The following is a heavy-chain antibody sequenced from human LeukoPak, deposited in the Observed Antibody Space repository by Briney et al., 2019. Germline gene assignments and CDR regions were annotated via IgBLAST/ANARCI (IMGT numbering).Heavy chain of an antibody. CDR1: GFTVSSNY. D-gene: IGHD6-13*01. Sequence: GGSLRLSCAASGFTVSSNYMSWVRQAPGKGLEWVSVIYSGGSTYYADSVKGRFTISRDNSKNTLYLQMNSLRAEDTAVYYCARVVLYYYGVDVWGQGTTVTVSS. CDR3: ARVVLYYYGVDV. J-gene: IGHJ6*02. V-gene: IGHV3-66*01. CDR2: IYSGGST.